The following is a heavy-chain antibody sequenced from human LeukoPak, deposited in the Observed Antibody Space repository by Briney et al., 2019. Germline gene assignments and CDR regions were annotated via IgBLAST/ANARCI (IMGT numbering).Heavy chain of an antibody. CDR3: VRVGYSYGYGDWNHFDY. Sequence: GGSLRLSCGASGFTVSSDYMSWVRQAPGKGLEWVSIIYSGGSTYYADSVKGRFTISRDNSKNTLYLQMNSLRAEDTAVYFCVRVGYSYGYGDWNHFDYWGQGTLVTVSS. V-gene: IGHV3-66*02. J-gene: IGHJ4*02. D-gene: IGHD5-18*01. CDR2: IYSGGST. CDR1: GFTVSSDY.